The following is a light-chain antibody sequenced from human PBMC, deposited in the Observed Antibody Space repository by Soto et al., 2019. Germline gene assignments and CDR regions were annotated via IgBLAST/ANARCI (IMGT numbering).Light chain of an antibody. V-gene: IGKV1-5*03. CDR3: HQYNSYFQT. CDR2: KAS. CDR1: QTISSW. J-gene: IGKJ1*01. Sequence: DIQMTQSPSTLSGSVGDRVTITCRASQTISSWLAWYQQKPGKAPKLLIYKASTLKSGVPSTFSGRGSGTEFTLNISSLQPDDFATYYCHQYNSYFQTFGLGTKVDIK.